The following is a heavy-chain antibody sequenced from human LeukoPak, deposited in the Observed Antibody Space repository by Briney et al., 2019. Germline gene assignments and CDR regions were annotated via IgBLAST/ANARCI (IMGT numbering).Heavy chain of an antibody. J-gene: IGHJ2*01. CDR2: IIPIFGTA. D-gene: IGHD3-22*01. V-gene: IGHV1-69*01. CDR1: GGTFSSYA. CDR3: ARMPDSSGYPQRYFDL. Sequence: GSSVKVSCKASGGTFSSYAISWVRQAPGQGLEWMGGIIPIFGTANYAQKFQGRVTITADESTSTAYMELSSLRSEDTAVYYCARMPDSSGYPQRYFDLWGRGTLVTVSS.